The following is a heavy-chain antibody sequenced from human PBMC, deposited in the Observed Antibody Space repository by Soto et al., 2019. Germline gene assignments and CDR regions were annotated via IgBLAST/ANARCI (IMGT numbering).Heavy chain of an antibody. D-gene: IGHD2-15*01. V-gene: IGHV3-23*01. CDR1: GFTFSSYA. Sequence: EVQLLESGGGLVQPGGPLRLSCAASGFTFSSYAMSWVRQAPGKGLEWVSAISGSGGSTYYADSVKGRFTISRDNSKNPLYLQMNSLRAEDTAVYYCAKDRYCSGGSCYPGAFDIWGQGTMVTVSS. CDR2: ISGSGGST. CDR3: AKDRYCSGGSCYPGAFDI. J-gene: IGHJ3*02.